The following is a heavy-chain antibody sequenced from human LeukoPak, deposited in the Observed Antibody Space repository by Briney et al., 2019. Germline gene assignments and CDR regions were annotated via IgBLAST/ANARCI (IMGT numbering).Heavy chain of an antibody. CDR3: ARHVGVVPAAATD. V-gene: IGHV5-51*01. Sequence: GESLKISCKGSGYSFTSYWIGWVRQMPEKGLEWMGIIYPGDPDTRYSPSFQGQVTISADKSISTAYLQWSSLKASDTAMYYCARHVGVVPAAATDWGQGTLVTVSS. CDR2: IYPGDPDT. J-gene: IGHJ4*02. D-gene: IGHD2-2*01. CDR1: GYSFTSYW.